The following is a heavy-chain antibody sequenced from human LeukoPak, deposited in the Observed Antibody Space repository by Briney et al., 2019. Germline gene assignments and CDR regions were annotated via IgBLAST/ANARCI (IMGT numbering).Heavy chain of an antibody. J-gene: IGHJ4*02. D-gene: IGHD6-19*01. CDR1: GYTFTGYY. CDR3: ARGRYSSG. Sequence: ASVKVSCKASGYTFTGYYMHWVRQAPGQGLEWMGWINPNSGGTNYAQNFQGRVTMTRNTSISTAYMELSSLRSEDTAVYYCARGRYSSGWGQGTLVTVSS. V-gene: IGHV1-2*02. CDR2: INPNSGGT.